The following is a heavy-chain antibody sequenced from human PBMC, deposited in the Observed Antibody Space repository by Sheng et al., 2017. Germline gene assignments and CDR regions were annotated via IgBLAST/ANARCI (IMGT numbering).Heavy chain of an antibody. CDR2: INPNNGAT. CDR1: RYSFSAYY. J-gene: IGHJ6*02. CDR3: ARDRYNGGAWTGTLEGIMDV. Sequence: QVQLVQSGAEVKKPGASVKVSCKASRYSFSAYYLHWVRQAPGQGLEWMGWINPNNGATKYAQTFQGRVTMTRDASISAGYMELSRLRSDDTAVYYCARDRYNGGAWTGTLEGIMDVWGQGP. D-gene: IGHD1-7*01. V-gene: IGHV1-2*02.